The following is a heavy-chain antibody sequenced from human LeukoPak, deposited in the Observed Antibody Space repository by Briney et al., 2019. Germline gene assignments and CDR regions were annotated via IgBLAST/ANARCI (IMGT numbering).Heavy chain of an antibody. J-gene: IGHJ4*02. CDR2: ISFHESSK. V-gene: IGHV3-30*04. D-gene: IGHD3-3*01. CDR3: ARDLYDFWSVPAY. CDR1: GFTFSSYA. Sequence: GGSLRLSCAASGFTFSSYAMHWVRQAPGKGLEWVAFISFHESSKFYTDSVRGRFTISRDNSKNMVYLQMNGLRTEDTAVYYCARDLYDFWSVPAYWGQGTLVTVSS.